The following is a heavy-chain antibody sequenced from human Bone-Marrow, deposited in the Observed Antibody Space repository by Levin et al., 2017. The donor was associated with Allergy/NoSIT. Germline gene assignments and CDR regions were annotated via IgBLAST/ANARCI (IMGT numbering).Heavy chain of an antibody. J-gene: IGHJ3*02. Sequence: GGSLRLSCKASGYTFTGYYMHWVRQAPGQGPEWMGWINPKSGGTKYAQKFQGRVTMTRDTSISTAYMELRRLRSGDTAVYYCARDLGGDSYAFDIWGQGTMVTVSS. D-gene: IGHD2-21*01. CDR1: GYTFTGYY. CDR2: INPKSGGT. V-gene: IGHV1-2*02. CDR3: ARDLGGDSYAFDI.